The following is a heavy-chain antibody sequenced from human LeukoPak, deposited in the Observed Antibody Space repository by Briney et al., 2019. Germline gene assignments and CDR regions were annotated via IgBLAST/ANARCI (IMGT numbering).Heavy chain of an antibody. V-gene: IGHV4-38-2*02. D-gene: IGHD6-13*01. CDR1: GYSIRSGYY. CDR3: AREGAAGTFPFDY. CDR2: IYYSGST. Sequence: SETLSLTCTVSGYSIRSGYYWGWIRQPPGKGLEWIGSIYYSGSTYYNPSLKSRVTISVDTSKNQFSLKLSSVTAADTAVYYCAREGAAGTFPFDYWGQGTLVTVSS. J-gene: IGHJ4*02.